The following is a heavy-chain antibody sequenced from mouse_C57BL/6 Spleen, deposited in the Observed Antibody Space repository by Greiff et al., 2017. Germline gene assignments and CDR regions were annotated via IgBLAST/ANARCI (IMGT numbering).Heavy chain of an antibody. V-gene: IGHV1-72*01. D-gene: IGHD1-1*01. CDR3: ARSIPNYYGSSYPYYFDY. CDR1: GYTFTSYW. CDR2: IDPNSGGT. J-gene: IGHJ2*01. Sequence: QVQLQQPGAELVKPGASVKLSCKASGYTFTSYWMHWVKQRPGRGLEWIGRIDPNSGGTKYNEKFKSKATLTVDKPSSTAYMQLSSLTSADSAVYYCARSIPNYYGSSYPYYFDYWGQGTTLTVSS.